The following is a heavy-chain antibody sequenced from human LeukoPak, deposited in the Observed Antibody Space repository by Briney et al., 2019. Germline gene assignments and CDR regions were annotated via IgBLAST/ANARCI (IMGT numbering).Heavy chain of an antibody. V-gene: IGHV4-34*01. D-gene: IGHD5-12*01. J-gene: IGHJ5*02. CDR2: INHSGST. CDR1: GGSISSYY. CDR3: ARASTWLPLRGWFDP. Sequence: SETLSLTCTVSGGSISSYYWSWIRQPPGKGLEWIGEINHSGSTNYNPSLKSRVTISVDTSKNQFSLKLSSVTAADTAVYYCARASTWLPLRGWFDPWGQGTLVTVSS.